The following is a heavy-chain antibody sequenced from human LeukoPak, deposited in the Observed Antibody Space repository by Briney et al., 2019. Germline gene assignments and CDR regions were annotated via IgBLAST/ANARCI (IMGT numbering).Heavy chain of an antibody. CDR1: GLTFSKAW. J-gene: IGHJ3*02. Sequence: AGSLTLACAASGLTFSKAWTSWVRQPPGKGLEWVGRIKSKANGGTNDSGAPVTARFTISRDDSKNKLYLQMSTLKIEDTAVYYWVAEGFNYGYHSLDTWGRGTMVTVSS. D-gene: IGHD2-2*03. CDR3: VAEGFNYGYHSLDT. V-gene: IGHV3-15*01. CDR2: IKSKANGGTN.